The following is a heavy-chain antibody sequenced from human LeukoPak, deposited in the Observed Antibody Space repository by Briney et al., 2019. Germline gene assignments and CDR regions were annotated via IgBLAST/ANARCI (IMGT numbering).Heavy chain of an antibody. CDR2: INHSGST. J-gene: IGHJ5*02. Sequence: SETLSLTCAVYGGSFSGYYWSWIRQPPGKGLEWIGEINHSGSTNYNPSLKSRVTISVDTSKNQFSLKLSSVTAADTAVCYCARGYDFWSGYYTFWFDPWGQGTLVTVSS. CDR3: ARGYDFWSGYYTFWFDP. V-gene: IGHV4-34*01. D-gene: IGHD3-3*01. CDR1: GGSFSGYY.